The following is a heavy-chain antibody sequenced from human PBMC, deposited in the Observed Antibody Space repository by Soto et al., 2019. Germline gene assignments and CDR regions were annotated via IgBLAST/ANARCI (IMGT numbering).Heavy chain of an antibody. D-gene: IGHD6-13*01. Sequence: QVRLVQSGAEVKKTGASVKVSCKTSGYTFNTYAITWVRQAPGQGLEWMGWISGYNGKTEYAQKVQGRITMTTDPSTSTAYMELRSLISDDTAVYYCVRDINYYTSSWFDYWGQGTLVTVSS. J-gene: IGHJ5*01. V-gene: IGHV1-18*01. CDR3: VRDINYYTSSWFDY. CDR1: GYTFNTYA. CDR2: ISGYNGKT.